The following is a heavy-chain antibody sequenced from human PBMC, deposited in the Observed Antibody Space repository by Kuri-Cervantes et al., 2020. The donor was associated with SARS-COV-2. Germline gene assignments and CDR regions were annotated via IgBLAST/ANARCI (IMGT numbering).Heavy chain of an antibody. CDR3: ARGDAFDI. CDR1: GDSVSSNSAA. V-gene: IGHV6-1*01. Sequence: SETLSLTCAISGDSVSSNSAAWNWIRQFPSRGLEWLGRTYYRSRWYDDYAVSVKSRITINPDTSKNQFSLLLNSVTPEDTAVYYCARGDAFDIWGQGTMVTVSS. J-gene: IGHJ3*02. CDR2: TYYRSRWYD.